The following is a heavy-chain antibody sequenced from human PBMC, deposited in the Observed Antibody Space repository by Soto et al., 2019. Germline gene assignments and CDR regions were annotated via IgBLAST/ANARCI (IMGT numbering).Heavy chain of an antibody. Sequence: GGSLRLSCAASGFTFSSYAMSWVRQAPGKGLEWVSAISGSGGSTYYADSVKGRFTNSRDNSKNTLYLQMNSLRAEDTAVYYCAKDPALVVVPAATWFDPWGQGTLVTVSS. CDR2: ISGSGGST. V-gene: IGHV3-23*01. D-gene: IGHD2-2*01. J-gene: IGHJ5*02. CDR1: GFTFSSYA. CDR3: AKDPALVVVPAATWFDP.